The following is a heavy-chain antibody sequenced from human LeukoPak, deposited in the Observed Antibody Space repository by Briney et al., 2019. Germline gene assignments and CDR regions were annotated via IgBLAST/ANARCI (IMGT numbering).Heavy chain of an antibody. CDR1: GYTFTGYY. CDR3: ARMTYSSGYYWDY. J-gene: IGHJ4*02. V-gene: IGHV1-2*02. Sequence: ASVKVSCKASGYTFTGYYLHWVRQAPGQGLEWMGWIKPNSGGTNYAQKFQGRVTMTRDTSISTAYMELSRLRSDDTAVYYCARMTYSSGYYWDYWGQGTLVTVSS. CDR2: IKPNSGGT. D-gene: IGHD3-22*01.